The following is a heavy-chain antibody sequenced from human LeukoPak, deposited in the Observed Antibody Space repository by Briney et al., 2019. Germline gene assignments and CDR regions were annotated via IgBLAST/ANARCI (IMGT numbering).Heavy chain of an antibody. V-gene: IGHV3-23*01. CDR3: AKDGLVGATTGFDY. CDR1: GFTFSSYA. J-gene: IGHJ4*02. CDR2: ISGSGGST. Sequence: EGSLRLSCAASGFTFSSYAMSWVRQAPGKGLEWVSAISGSGGSTYYADSVKGRFTISRDNSKNTLYLQMNSLGAEDTAVYYCAKDGLVGATTGFDYWGQGTLVTVSS. D-gene: IGHD1-26*01.